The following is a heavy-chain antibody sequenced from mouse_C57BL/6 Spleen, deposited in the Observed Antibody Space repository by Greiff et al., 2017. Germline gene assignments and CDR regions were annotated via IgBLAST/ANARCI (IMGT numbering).Heavy chain of an antibody. CDR2: ISDGGSYT. V-gene: IGHV5-4*03. D-gene: IGHD2-12*01. Sequence: EVMLVESGGGLVKPGGSLKLSCAASGFTFSSYAMSWVRQTPEKRLEWVASISDGGSYTYYPDNVKGRFTISRDNAKNNLYLQMSHLKSEDTAMYYCARAPLRRESYYAMDYWGQGTSVTVSS. CDR3: ARAPLRRESYYAMDY. J-gene: IGHJ4*01. CDR1: GFTFSSYA.